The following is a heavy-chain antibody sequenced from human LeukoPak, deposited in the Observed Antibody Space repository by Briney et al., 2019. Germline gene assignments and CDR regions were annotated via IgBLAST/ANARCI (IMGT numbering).Heavy chain of an antibody. Sequence: PGGSLRLSCAASGFTFSSYGMNWVRQAPGKGLEWVSSISSTSSYTSYADSLRGRFTVSRDNARNSLYLQMNSLRAEDTAIYYCARGGSGSTSNDVFDVWGQGTMVTVSS. J-gene: IGHJ3*01. CDR2: ISSTSSYT. V-gene: IGHV3-21*01. CDR1: GFTFSSYG. CDR3: ARGGSGSTSNDVFDV. D-gene: IGHD1-26*01.